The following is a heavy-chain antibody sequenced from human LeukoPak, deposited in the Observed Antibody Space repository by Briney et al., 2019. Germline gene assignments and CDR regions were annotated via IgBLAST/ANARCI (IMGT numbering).Heavy chain of an antibody. J-gene: IGHJ3*02. Sequence: ASVKVSCKVSGYTLTELSMHWVRQAPGKGLEWMGGFDPEDGETIYAQKFQGRVTMTEDTSTDTAYMELSRLRFDDTAVYYCARPRDYGDYDAFDIWGQGTMVTVSS. CDR3: ARPRDYGDYDAFDI. CDR2: FDPEDGET. V-gene: IGHV1-24*01. D-gene: IGHD4-17*01. CDR1: GYTLTELS.